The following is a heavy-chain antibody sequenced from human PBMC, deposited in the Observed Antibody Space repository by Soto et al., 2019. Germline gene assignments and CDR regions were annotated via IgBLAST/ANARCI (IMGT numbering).Heavy chain of an antibody. D-gene: IGHD3-22*01. CDR2: IIPIFGTA. Sequence: SVKVSCKASGGTFSSYAISWVRQAPGQGLEWMGGIIPIFGTANYAQKFQGRVTITADESTSTAYMELSSLRSEDTAVYYCARDYYDSSGYYNCFDPWRQRTLVTVSS. J-gene: IGHJ5*02. V-gene: IGHV1-69*13. CDR1: GGTFSSYA. CDR3: ARDYYDSSGYYNCFDP.